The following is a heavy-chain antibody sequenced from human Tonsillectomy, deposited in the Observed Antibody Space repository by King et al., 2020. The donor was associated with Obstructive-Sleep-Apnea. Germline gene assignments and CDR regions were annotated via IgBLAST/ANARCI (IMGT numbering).Heavy chain of an antibody. CDR1: GYSFTSYA. V-gene: IGHV7-4-1*02. J-gene: IGHJ4*02. Sequence: QLVQSGSELKTPGASVKVSCKASGYSFTSYAMNWVRQAPGQGLEWMGRINTNTGNPTSAQGFTGRFVFSLDTSGSTAYLQISSLKAEDTAVYYCARMVYSSSWYRFFDSWGQGTLVTVSS. CDR3: ARMVYSSSWYRFFDS. CDR2: INTNTGNP. D-gene: IGHD6-13*01.